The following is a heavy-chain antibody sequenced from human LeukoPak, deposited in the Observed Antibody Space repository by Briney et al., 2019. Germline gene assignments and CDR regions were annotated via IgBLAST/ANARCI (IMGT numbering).Heavy chain of an antibody. CDR2: MNPNSGNT. CDR1: GYTFTSYD. CDR3: ARVAQKTPQGPALWFGEVRSGYYYGMDV. V-gene: IGHV1-8*01. J-gene: IGHJ6*02. Sequence: ASVKVSCKASGYTFTSYDINWVRQATGQGLEWMGWMNPNSGNTGYAQKFQGRVTMTRNTSISTAYMELSSLRSEDTAVYYCARVAQKTPQGPALWFGEVRSGYYYGMDVWGQGTTVTVSS. D-gene: IGHD3-10*01.